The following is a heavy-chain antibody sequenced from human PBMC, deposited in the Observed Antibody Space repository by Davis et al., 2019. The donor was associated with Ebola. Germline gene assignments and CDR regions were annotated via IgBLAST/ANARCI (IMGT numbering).Heavy chain of an antibody. CDR1: GFMFSNYW. J-gene: IGHJ4*02. V-gene: IGHV3-7*03. CDR3: VRDGWGSLFDY. CDR2: IMEDGSVK. D-gene: IGHD7-27*01. Sequence: PGGSLRLSCAASGFMFSNYWMAWGRQAPGKGLEWVAHIMEDGSVKDYVDSVKGRFTISRDNDKKSVYLQMNSLRVEDTAVYYCVRDGWGSLFDYWGQGTLVTGSS.